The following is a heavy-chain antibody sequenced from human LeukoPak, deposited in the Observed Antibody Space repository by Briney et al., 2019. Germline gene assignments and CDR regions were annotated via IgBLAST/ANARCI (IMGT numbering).Heavy chain of an antibody. Sequence: GGSLRLSCAASGFTFSTYAMHWVRQAPGKGLEWVAAISYDGNTKYYADSVKGRFTISRDNAKNSLYLQMNSLRAEDTAVYYCARPAVGRAAAGNRDYYFDYWGQGTLVSVSS. J-gene: IGHJ4*02. V-gene: IGHV3-30-3*01. D-gene: IGHD6-13*01. CDR2: ISYDGNTK. CDR1: GFTFSTYA. CDR3: ARPAVGRAAAGNRDYYFDY.